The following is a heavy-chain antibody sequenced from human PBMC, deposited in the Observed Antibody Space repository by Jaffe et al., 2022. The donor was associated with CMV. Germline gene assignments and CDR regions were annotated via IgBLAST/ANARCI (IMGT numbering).Heavy chain of an antibody. CDR3: ARDLLEWGLRLVYWSGGMDV. D-gene: IGHD5-12*01. Sequence: EVQLVESGGGLVQPGGSLRLSCAASGFTFSSYWMHWVRQAPGKGLVWVSRINSDGSSTSYADSVKGRFTISRDNAKNTLYLQMNSLRAEDTAVYYCARDLLEWGLRLVYWSGGMDVWGQGTTVTVSS. J-gene: IGHJ6*02. CDR2: INSDGSST. CDR1: GFTFSSYW. V-gene: IGHV3-74*01.